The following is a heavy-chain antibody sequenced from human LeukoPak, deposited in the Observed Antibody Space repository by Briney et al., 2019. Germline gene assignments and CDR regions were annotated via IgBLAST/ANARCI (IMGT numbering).Heavy chain of an antibody. Sequence: ASVKVSCKASGYTFTGYYMHWVRQAPGQGLEWMGWINPNSGGTNYAQKFQGRVTMTRDTSISTAYMELSRLRSDDTAVYYCARDPPTRYSYGGDDAFDIWGQGTMVTVSS. CDR3: ARDPPTRYSYGGDDAFDI. D-gene: IGHD5-18*01. V-gene: IGHV1-2*02. CDR1: GYTFTGYY. CDR2: INPNSGGT. J-gene: IGHJ3*02.